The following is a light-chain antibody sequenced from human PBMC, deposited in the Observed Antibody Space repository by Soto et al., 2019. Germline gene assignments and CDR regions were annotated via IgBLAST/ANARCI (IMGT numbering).Light chain of an antibody. J-gene: IGLJ2*01. Sequence: QSALTQSASVSGSPGQSIAISCTGTVNDVGGYNYVSWYQHHPGKAPKLLIYDVSHRPSGVSNRFSGSKSGNTASLTISGLQADDEGDYYCSSLSSTNSLIFGGGTKLTVL. CDR1: VNDVGGYNY. CDR3: SSLSSTNSLI. V-gene: IGLV2-14*03. CDR2: DVS.